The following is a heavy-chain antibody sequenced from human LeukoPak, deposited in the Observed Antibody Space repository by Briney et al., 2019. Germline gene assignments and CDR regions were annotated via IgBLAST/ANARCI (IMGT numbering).Heavy chain of an antibody. CDR3: AKDSGGSGWYFDY. Sequence: GGSLRLSCAASGFTFSSYAMSWVRQAPGKGLEWVSAISGSGGSTYYAGSVKGRFTISRDNSKNTLYLQMNSLRAEDTAVYYCAKDSGGSGWYFDYWGQGTLVTVSS. J-gene: IGHJ4*02. CDR2: ISGSGGST. V-gene: IGHV3-23*01. D-gene: IGHD6-19*01. CDR1: GFTFSSYA.